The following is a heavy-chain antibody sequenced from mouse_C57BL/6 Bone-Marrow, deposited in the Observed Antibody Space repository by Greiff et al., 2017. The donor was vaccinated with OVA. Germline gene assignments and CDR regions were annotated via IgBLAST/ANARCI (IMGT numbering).Heavy chain of an antibody. D-gene: IGHD2-4*01. J-gene: IGHJ3*01. CDR3: TREVIYYDYDGASWFAY. Sequence: EVKLQQSGTVLARPGASVKMSCKTSGYTFTSYWMHWVKQRPGQGLEWIGAIYPGNSDTSYNQQFKGKAKLTAVTSASTAYMELSSLTNEDSAVYYCTREVIYYDYDGASWFAYWGQGTLVTVSA. CDR2: IYPGNSDT. V-gene: IGHV1-5*01. CDR1: GYTFTSYW.